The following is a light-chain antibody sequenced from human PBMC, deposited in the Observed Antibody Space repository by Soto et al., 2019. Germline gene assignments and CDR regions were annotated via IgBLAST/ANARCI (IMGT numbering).Light chain of an antibody. J-gene: IGLJ1*01. CDR2: EVS. CDR3: SSYTSSSIDYV. V-gene: IGLV2-14*01. CDR1: SSDVGGYNY. Sequence: QSVLTQPASVSGSPGQSITISCTGTSSDVGGYNYVSWYQQHPGKAPKLMIYEVSNRPSGVSNRFSGSKSGNTASLTISGLQAEDEAYYYSSSYTSSSIDYVFGTGTKLTVL.